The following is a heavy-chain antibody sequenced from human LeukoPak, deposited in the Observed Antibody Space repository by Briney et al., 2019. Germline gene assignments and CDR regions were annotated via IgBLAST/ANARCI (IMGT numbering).Heavy chain of an antibody. CDR3: ARGRGYSNGWFEADDY. D-gene: IGHD6-19*01. Sequence: DSPKLSCKASGYPFISYDINWVRQATGQGLEWMGWMNPNSGNTGYAQRFQGRVTMTRNTSISTAYMEVSSLRSEDTAMYFCARGRGYSNGWFEADDYWGQGTLVTVSS. J-gene: IGHJ4*02. CDR1: GYPFISYD. V-gene: IGHV1-8*01. CDR2: MNPNSGNT.